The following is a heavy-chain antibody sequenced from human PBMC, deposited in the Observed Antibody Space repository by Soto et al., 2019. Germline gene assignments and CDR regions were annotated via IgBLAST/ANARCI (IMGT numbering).Heavy chain of an antibody. J-gene: IGHJ6*03. V-gene: IGHV3-7*01. CDR1: GFTFSSYW. D-gene: IGHD3-3*01. CDR3: ARALETYDFWSGYYPPSLDYYYMDV. Sequence: GGSLRLSCAASGFTFSSYWMSWVRQAPGKGLEWVANIKQDGSEKYYVDSVKGRFTISRDNAKNSLYLQMNSLRAEDTAVYYCARALETYDFWSGYYPPSLDYYYMDVWGKGTTVTVSS. CDR2: IKQDGSEK.